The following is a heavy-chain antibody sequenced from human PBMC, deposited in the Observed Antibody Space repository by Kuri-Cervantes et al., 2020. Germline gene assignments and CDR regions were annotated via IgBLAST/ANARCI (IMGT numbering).Heavy chain of an antibody. CDR2: VHSGGNT. D-gene: IGHD2-2*03. CDR1: GFIVNNNY. J-gene: IGHJ4*02. V-gene: IGHV3-53*01. Sequence: GESLKISCAASGFIVNNNYMAWARQAPGKGLEWVSVVHSGGNTYYANSVKGRLTISRDSSKNTVYLQMNSLRVEDTAVYYCARSWITESGYWGQGTLVTVSS. CDR3: ARSWITESGY.